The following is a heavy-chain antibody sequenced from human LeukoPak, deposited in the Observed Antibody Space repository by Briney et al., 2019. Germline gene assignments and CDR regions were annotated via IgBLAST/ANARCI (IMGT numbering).Heavy chain of an antibody. J-gene: IGHJ4*02. D-gene: IGHD3-10*01. V-gene: IGHV4-39*01. CDR3: ARCVGWFGELLYPFDY. CDR1: GGSISSSSYY. Sequence: SETLSLTCTVSGGSISSSSYYWGWIRQPPGKGLEWIGSIYYSGSTYYNPSLKSRVTISVDTSKNQFSLKLSSVTAAGTAVYYCARCVGWFGELLYPFDYWGQGTLVTVSS. CDR2: IYYSGST.